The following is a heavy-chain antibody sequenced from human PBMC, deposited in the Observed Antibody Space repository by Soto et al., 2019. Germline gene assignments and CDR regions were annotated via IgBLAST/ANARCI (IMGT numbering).Heavy chain of an antibody. CDR3: ELCLLGVNYYYGMDV. CDR2: IIPIFATA. CDR1: GGTFSSYA. V-gene: IGHV1-69*12. J-gene: IGHJ6*02. D-gene: IGHD3-16*01. Sequence: QVQLVQSGAEVKKPGSSVKVSCKASGGTFSSYAINWVRQAPGQGLEWMGGIIPIFATADYAQKFQGRVTITADESTSTAYMELSSLRSEDTAVYYCELCLLGVNYYYGMDVWGQGTTVTVSS.